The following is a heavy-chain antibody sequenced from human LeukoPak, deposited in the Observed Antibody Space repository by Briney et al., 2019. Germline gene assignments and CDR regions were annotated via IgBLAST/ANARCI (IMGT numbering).Heavy chain of an antibody. CDR2: INPSGGST. D-gene: IGHD3-9*01. Sequence: ASVKVSCKASGYTFTSYYMHWVRQAPGQGLEWMGIINPSGGSTSYAQKFQGRVTMTRDTSTSTVYMELSSLRSEDTPVYYCSRGEYDILTGSIAPPDYWGQGTLVTVSS. V-gene: IGHV1-46*01. CDR1: GYTFTSYY. J-gene: IGHJ4*02. CDR3: SRGEYDILTGSIAPPDY.